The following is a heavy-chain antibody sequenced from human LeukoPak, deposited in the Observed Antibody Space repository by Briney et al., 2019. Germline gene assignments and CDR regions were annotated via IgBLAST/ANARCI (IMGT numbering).Heavy chain of an antibody. Sequence: PGRSLRLSCAASGFTFDDYAMHWVRHAPGKGLEWVSGISWNSGSIGYADSVKGRFTISRDNAKNSLYLQMNSLRAEDTALYYCAKVRGGSSWSFFDYWGQGTLVTVSP. CDR1: GFTFDDYA. CDR2: ISWNSGSI. CDR3: AKVRGGSSWSFFDY. J-gene: IGHJ4*02. D-gene: IGHD6-13*01. V-gene: IGHV3-9*01.